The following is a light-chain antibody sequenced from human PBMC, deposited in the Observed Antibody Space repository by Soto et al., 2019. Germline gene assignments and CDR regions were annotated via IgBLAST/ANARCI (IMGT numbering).Light chain of an antibody. CDR3: GSWDSSLSAYV. J-gene: IGLJ1*01. V-gene: IGLV1-51*01. CDR1: SSNIGGNS. CDR2: DDN. Sequence: QSVLTQPPSVSAAPGQKVTISCPGSSSNIGGNSVSWYQQLPGTAPKLLIYDDNKRPSGIPDRFSGSKFGTSATLGITGFQTGDEADYYCGSWDSSLSAYVFGTGTKVTVL.